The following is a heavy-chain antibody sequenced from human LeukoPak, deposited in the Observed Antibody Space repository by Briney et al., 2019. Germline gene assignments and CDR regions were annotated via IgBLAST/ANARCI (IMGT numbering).Heavy chain of an antibody. CDR3: ARSYSSSWYGDY. Sequence: TGGSLRLSCAASGFTVSSNYMSWVRQAPGKGLEWVSVIYSGGSTYYADSVEGRFTISRDNSKNTLYLQMNSLRAEDTAVYYCARSYSSSWYGDYWGQGTLVTVSS. V-gene: IGHV3-53*01. J-gene: IGHJ4*02. D-gene: IGHD6-13*01. CDR1: GFTVSSNY. CDR2: IYSGGST.